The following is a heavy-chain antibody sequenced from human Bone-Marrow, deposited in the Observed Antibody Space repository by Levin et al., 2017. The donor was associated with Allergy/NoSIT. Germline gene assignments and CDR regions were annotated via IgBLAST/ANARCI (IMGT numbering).Heavy chain of an antibody. CDR3: ASNIVATEYYYGMDV. V-gene: IGHV1-18*01. CDR1: GYTFTSYG. D-gene: IGHD5-12*01. Sequence: ASVKVSCKASGYTFTSYGISWVRQAPGQGLEWMGWISAYNGNTNYAQKLQGRVTMTTDTSTSTAYMELRSLRSDDTAVYYCASNIVATEYYYGMDVWGQGTTVTVSS. CDR2: ISAYNGNT. J-gene: IGHJ6*02.